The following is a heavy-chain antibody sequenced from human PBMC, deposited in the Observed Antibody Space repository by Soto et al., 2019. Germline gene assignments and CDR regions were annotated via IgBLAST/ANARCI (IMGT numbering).Heavy chain of an antibody. CDR2: IWYDGNTR. J-gene: IGHJ6*02. V-gene: IGHV3-33*01. CDR3: ARPLVAPVAGPYYYGMDV. D-gene: IGHD6-19*01. Sequence: IRLVESGGGVVQPGGSLRLSCAASGFTFNTYGFNWIRQAPGKGLEWVAVIWYDGNTRYYADSVKGRFTISRDNLKSTLYLQINSLTAEDTAVYYCARPLVAPVAGPYYYGMDVWGQGTTVTVSS. CDR1: GFTFNTYG.